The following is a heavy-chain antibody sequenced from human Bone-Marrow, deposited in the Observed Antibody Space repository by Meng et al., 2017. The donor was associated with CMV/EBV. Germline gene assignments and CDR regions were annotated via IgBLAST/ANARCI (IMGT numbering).Heavy chain of an antibody. Sequence: SVKVSCKASGYTFTNYYMHWVRQAPGQGLEWMGRIIPILGIANYAQKFQGRVTITADKSTSTAYMELSSLRSEDTAVYYCARSIGGLYYGMDVWGQGTTVTVSS. J-gene: IGHJ6*02. CDR2: IIPILGIA. CDR1: GYTFTNYY. CDR3: ARSIGGLYYGMDV. V-gene: IGHV1-69*02.